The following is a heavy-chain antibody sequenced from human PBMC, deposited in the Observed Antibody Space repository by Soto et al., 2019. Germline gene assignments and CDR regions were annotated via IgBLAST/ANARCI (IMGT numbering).Heavy chain of an antibody. V-gene: IGHV1-46*03. J-gene: IGHJ5*02. Sequence: EASVKVSCKASGYTFTSYYMHWVRQAPGQGLEWMGIINPSGGSTSYAQKFQGRVTMTRDTSTSTVYMELSSLRSEDTAVYYCARDSGVVLLWFGDRNWFDPWGQGTLVTVSS. D-gene: IGHD3-10*01. CDR1: GYTFTSYY. CDR3: ARDSGVVLLWFGDRNWFDP. CDR2: INPSGGST.